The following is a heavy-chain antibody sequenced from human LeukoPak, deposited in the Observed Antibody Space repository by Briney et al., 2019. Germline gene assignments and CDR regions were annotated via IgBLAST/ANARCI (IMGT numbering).Heavy chain of an antibody. Sequence: SGGSLRLSCAASGFTFTTYRMHWVRQAPGKGLEWVAAISNDGSQKYFADSVKGRFAISRDNSNNTLDLLVNSLRAEDTAVYFCAKEGCKSVTCPPFDYWGQGVLVTVSS. D-gene: IGHD2/OR15-2a*01. CDR2: ISNDGSQK. V-gene: IGHV3-30*18. J-gene: IGHJ4*02. CDR3: AKEGCKSVTCPPFDY. CDR1: GFTFTTYR.